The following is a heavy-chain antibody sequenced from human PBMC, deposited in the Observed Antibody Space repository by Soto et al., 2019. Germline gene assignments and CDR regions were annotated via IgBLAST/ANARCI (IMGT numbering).Heavy chain of an antibody. V-gene: IGHV3-23*01. D-gene: IGHD3-9*01. CDR2: ISGSGGST. Sequence: GGSLRLSCAASGFTFSSYAMSWVRQAPGKGLEWVSAISGSGGSTYYADSVKGRFTISRDNSKNTLYLQMNSLRAEDTAVYYCANSYDILTGYYDYWGQGTLVTVSS. CDR3: ANSYDILTGYYDY. CDR1: GFTFSSYA. J-gene: IGHJ4*02.